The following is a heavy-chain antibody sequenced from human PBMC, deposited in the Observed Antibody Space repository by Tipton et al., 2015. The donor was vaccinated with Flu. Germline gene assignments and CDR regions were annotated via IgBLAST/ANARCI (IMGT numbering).Heavy chain of an antibody. Sequence: TLSLTCSVSGGSISSYFWSWTRQAPGKGLEWIGYISDSGRTKYNPSLESRVTISIDTSKRQFSLKLNSVTVADTAVYYCVGRGLLTTLVYWGQGSLVTVSS. CDR1: GGSISSYF. V-gene: IGHV4-59*08. CDR2: ISDSGRT. D-gene: IGHD1-1*01. J-gene: IGHJ4*02. CDR3: VGRGLLTTLVY.